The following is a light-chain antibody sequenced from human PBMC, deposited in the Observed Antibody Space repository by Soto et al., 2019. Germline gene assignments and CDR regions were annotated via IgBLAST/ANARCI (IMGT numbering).Light chain of an antibody. CDR1: KNDIGVYDF. V-gene: IGLV2-8*01. CDR2: EVV. CDR3: KSYAGSNTYV. J-gene: IGLJ1*01. Sequence: QSARTQPPSASGSPGQSVTISCTGTKNDIGVYDFVSWYQRHPGKAPRLIIYEVVQRPSGVPDRFSGSKSGNTASLTVSGLQAADETDYFCKSYAGSNTYVFGSGTKVTVL.